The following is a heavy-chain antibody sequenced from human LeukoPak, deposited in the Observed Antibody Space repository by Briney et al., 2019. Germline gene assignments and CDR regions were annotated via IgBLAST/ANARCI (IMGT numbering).Heavy chain of an antibody. D-gene: IGHD6-13*01. CDR1: GDSVSSNSAT. J-gene: IGHJ5*02. CDR2: TYYRSKWYN. CDR3: AGDRSDGRSWFRFDP. Sequence: PSETLSLTCAISGDSVSSNSATWNWVRQSPSRGLEWLGRTYYRSKWYNDYAVSVKSRITINPDTSKNQFSLQLNSVTPEDTAVYYCAGDRSDGRSWFRFDPSGQGTLVTVSS. V-gene: IGHV6-1*01.